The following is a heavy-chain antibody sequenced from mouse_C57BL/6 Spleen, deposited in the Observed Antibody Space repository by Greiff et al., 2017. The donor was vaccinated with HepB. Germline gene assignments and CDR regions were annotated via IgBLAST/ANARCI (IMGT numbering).Heavy chain of an antibody. CDR3: ARRIYYGNYEDY. CDR1: GYTFTDYN. J-gene: IGHJ2*01. Sequence: VQLQQSGPELVKPGASVKMSCKASGYTFTDYNMHWVKQSHGKSLEWIGYINPNNGGTSYNQKFKGKATLTVNKSSSTAYMELRSLTSEDSAVYYCARRIYYGNYEDYWGQDTTLTVSS. V-gene: IGHV1-22*01. D-gene: IGHD2-1*01. CDR2: INPNNGGT.